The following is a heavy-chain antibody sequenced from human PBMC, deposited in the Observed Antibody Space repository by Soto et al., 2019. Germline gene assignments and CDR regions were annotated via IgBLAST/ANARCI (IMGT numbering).Heavy chain of an antibody. J-gene: IGHJ4*02. CDR2: TSGGGLA. V-gene: IGHV3-23*01. D-gene: IGHD4-4*01. CDR1: GFIFNTYA. CDR3: AKDLDDYSSAIDF. Sequence: EVQLLESGGGLVEPGGSLRLSCAGSGFIFNTYAMSWVRQAPGKGLEWVSGTSGGGLAHYADSVRGRFTISRDNSKNTLYLEMNSLRAEDTAVYYCAKDLDDYSSAIDFWGQGTLVTVSS.